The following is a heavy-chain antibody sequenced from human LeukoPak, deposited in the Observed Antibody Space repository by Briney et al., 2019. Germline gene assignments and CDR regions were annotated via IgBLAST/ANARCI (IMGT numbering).Heavy chain of an antibody. V-gene: IGHV4-34*01. J-gene: IGHJ6*03. Sequence: KPSETLSLTCAVYGGSFSGYYWSWIRQPPGKGLEWIGEINHSGSTNYNPSLKSRVTMSVDTSKNQFSLKLSSVTAADTAVYYCARVLQQYYYYYMDVWGKGTTVTVSS. CDR2: INHSGST. CDR1: GGSFSGYY. D-gene: IGHD3-10*01. CDR3: ARVLQQYYYYYMDV.